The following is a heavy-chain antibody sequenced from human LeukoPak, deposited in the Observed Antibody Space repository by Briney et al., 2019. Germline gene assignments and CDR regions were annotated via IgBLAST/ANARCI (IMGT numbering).Heavy chain of an antibody. CDR1: AFVLSSHA. J-gene: IGHJ4*02. Sequence: PGGSLRLSCAASAFVLSSHAMHWVRQAPGKGLEWVAAIWSDGTNNNYADFVRGGLTIFRENSKKAVDLQMDSLRAEETAVYYCAKGLVHLATSCCDYWGQGPLVSVSS. V-gene: IGHV3-33*06. D-gene: IGHD2-2*01. CDR2: IWSDGTNN. CDR3: AKGLVHLATSCCDY.